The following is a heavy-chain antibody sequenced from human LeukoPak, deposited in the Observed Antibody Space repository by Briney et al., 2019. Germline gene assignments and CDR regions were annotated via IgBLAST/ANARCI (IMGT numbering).Heavy chain of an antibody. CDR3: ARDEGSGWYFLFDY. D-gene: IGHD6-19*01. V-gene: IGHV3-21*01. CDR2: ISSSSSYI. CDR1: GFTFSSYS. Sequence: PGGSLRLSCAASGFTFSSYSMNWVRQAPGKGLEWVSSISSSSSYIYYADSVKGRFTISRDNAKNSLYLQMNSLRAEDTAVYYCARDEGSGWYFLFDYWGQGNLVTVSS. J-gene: IGHJ4*02.